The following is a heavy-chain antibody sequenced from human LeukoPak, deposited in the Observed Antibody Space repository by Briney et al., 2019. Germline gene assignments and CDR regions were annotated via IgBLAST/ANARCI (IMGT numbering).Heavy chain of an antibody. Sequence: GASVKVSCKASGYTFTSYDINWVRQATGQGLEWMGWMNPNSGNTGYAQKFQGRVTMTRNTSISTAYMELSSLRSEDTAVYYCARAHSSGYLYYYYGMDVWGQGTTVTVSS. V-gene: IGHV1-8*01. D-gene: IGHD3-22*01. CDR3: ARAHSSGYLYYYYGMDV. J-gene: IGHJ6*02. CDR1: GYTFTSYD. CDR2: MNPNSGNT.